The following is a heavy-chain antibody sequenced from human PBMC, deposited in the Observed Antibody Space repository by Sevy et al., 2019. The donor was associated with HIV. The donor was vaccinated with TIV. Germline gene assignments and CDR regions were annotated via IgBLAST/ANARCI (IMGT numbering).Heavy chain of an antibody. D-gene: IGHD5-12*01. V-gene: IGHV3-48*02. CDR2: ISSSSSTI. J-gene: IGHJ4*02. CDR1: GFTFSSYS. CDR3: AREAARDGYNYVDY. Sequence: GGSLRLSCAASGFTFSSYSMNWVRQAPGKGLEWVSYISSSSSTIYYADSVMGRFTISRDNAKNSLYLQMNSLRDEDTAVYYCAREAARDGYNYVDYWGQGTLVTVSS.